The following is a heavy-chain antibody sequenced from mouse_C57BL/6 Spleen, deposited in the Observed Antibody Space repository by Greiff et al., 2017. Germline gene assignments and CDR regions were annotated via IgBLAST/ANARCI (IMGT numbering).Heavy chain of an antibody. J-gene: IGHJ3*01. V-gene: IGHV1-18*01. CDR2: INPNNGGT. CDR3: ARSSYGDRFAY. Sequence: VQLQQSGPELVKPGASVKIPCKASGYTFTDYNMDWVKQSHGKSLEWIGDINPNNGGTIYNQKFKGKATLTVDKSSSTAYMELRSLTSEDTAFYYCARSSYGDRFAYWGQGTLVTVSA. D-gene: IGHD1-2*01. CDR1: GYTFTDYN.